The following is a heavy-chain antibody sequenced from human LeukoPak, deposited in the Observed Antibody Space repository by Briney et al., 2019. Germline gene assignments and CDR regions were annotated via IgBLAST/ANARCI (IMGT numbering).Heavy chain of an antibody. V-gene: IGHV1-18*01. CDR3: ASVFPAYYDSSGYPY. CDR1: GYTFTSYG. J-gene: IGHJ4*02. Sequence: GASVKVSCKASGYTFTSYGISWVRQAPGQGLEWMGWISAYNGNTNYAQKLQGRVTMTTDTSTSTAYMELRSLRSDDTAVYYCASVFPAYYDSSGYPYWGQGTLVTVSS. D-gene: IGHD3-22*01. CDR2: ISAYNGNT.